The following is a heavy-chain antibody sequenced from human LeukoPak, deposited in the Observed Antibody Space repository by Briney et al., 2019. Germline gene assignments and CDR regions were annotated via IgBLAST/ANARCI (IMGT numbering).Heavy chain of an antibody. Sequence: GGSLRLSCAASGFTFSSYSMNWVRQAPGKGLEWVSSISSSSSYIYYADSVKGRFTISRDNAKNSLYLQMNSLRAEDTAVYYCAREIRDIVVVPAAWDAFDIWGQGTMVTVSS. V-gene: IGHV3-21*01. CDR1: GFTFSSYS. J-gene: IGHJ3*02. D-gene: IGHD2-2*01. CDR2: ISSSSSYI. CDR3: AREIRDIVVVPAAWDAFDI.